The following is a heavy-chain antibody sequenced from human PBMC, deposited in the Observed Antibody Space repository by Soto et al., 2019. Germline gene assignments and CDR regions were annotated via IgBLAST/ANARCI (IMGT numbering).Heavy chain of an antibody. CDR1: GGSISSGDYY. CDR2: IYYSGST. V-gene: IGHV4-30-4*01. D-gene: IGHD3-22*01. Sequence: QVQLQESGPGLVKPSQTLSLTCTVSGGSISSGDYYWSWIRQPPGKGREGIGYIYYSGSTYYNPSLKSRVTISVDTSKNQFSLKLSSVTAADTAVYYCARCSYYYDSSGYPSFDYWGQGTLVTVSS. J-gene: IGHJ4*02. CDR3: ARCSYYYDSSGYPSFDY.